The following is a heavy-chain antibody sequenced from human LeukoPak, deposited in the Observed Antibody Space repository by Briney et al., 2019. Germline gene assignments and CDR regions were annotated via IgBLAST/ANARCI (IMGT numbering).Heavy chain of an antibody. CDR3: ARDSYCGAGTCYSRVGY. D-gene: IGHD2-15*01. J-gene: IGHJ4*02. CDR1: GYTFTNYP. V-gene: IGHV7-4-1*02. CDR2: IDTNTGKP. Sequence: ASVKVSCKASGYTFTNYPMNWVRQAPGQGLEWMGWIDTNTGKPTYAQGFTGRFVFSLDTPVTTAYLQISSLKGEDTAVYYCARDSYCGAGTCYSRVGYWGQGTLVIVSS.